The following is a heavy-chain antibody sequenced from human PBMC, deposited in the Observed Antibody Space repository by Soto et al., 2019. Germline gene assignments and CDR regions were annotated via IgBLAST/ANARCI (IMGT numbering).Heavy chain of an antibody. CDR1: GYTFTGYY. D-gene: IGHD3-10*01. CDR2: INPNSGGT. J-gene: IGHJ6*02. Sequence: QVQLVQSGAEVKKPGASVKVSCKASGYTFTGYYMHWVRQAPGQGLEWMGWINPNSGGTNYAQKFQGWVTMTRDTSISTAYMELSRLRSDDTAVYYCARTVRVVDYYYYGMDVWGQGTTVTVSS. CDR3: ARTVRVVDYYYYGMDV. V-gene: IGHV1-2*04.